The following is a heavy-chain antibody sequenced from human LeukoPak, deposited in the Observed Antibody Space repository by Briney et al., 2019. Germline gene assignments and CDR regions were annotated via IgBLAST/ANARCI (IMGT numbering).Heavy chain of an antibody. CDR1: GLTFSGSA. CDR3: TSLHYDYVWGSYRPTSDY. J-gene: IGHJ4*02. V-gene: IGHV3-73*01. Sequence: GGSLRLSCAASGLTFSGSAMHWVRQASGKGLEWVGRIRSKANSYATAYAASVKGRFTISRDDSKNTAYLQMNSLKTEDTAVYYCTSLHYDYVWGSYRPTSDYWGQGTLVTVSS. CDR2: IRSKANSYAT. D-gene: IGHD3-16*02.